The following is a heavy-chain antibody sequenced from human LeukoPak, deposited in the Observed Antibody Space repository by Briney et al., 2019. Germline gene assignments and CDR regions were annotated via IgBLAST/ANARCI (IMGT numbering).Heavy chain of an antibody. Sequence: GASVKVSCKASGYTFTGYYMHWVRQAPGQGLECMVWINPNSGGTNYAQKFQGRVTMTRDTSISTAYMELSRLRSDDTAVYYCARGEYSSGWYYVDYWGQGTLVTVSS. V-gene: IGHV1-2*02. D-gene: IGHD6-19*01. CDR2: INPNSGGT. CDR3: ARGEYSSGWYYVDY. CDR1: GYTFTGYY. J-gene: IGHJ4*02.